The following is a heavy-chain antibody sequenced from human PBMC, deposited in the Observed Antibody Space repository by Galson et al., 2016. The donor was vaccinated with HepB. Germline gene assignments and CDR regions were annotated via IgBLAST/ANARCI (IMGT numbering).Heavy chain of an antibody. CDR3: ARDYYGSGSLDY. CDR2: IYYSGST. D-gene: IGHD3-10*01. J-gene: IGHJ4*02. Sequence: TLSLTCTVSGGSVSISGYYWSWIRQHPEKGLEWIAYIYYSGSTHYNPSLKSRVTISVDKSKNQFSLRLKSVTAADTAVYFCARDYYGSGSLDYWGQGTLVIVSS. V-gene: IGHV4-31*03. CDR1: GGSVSISGYY.